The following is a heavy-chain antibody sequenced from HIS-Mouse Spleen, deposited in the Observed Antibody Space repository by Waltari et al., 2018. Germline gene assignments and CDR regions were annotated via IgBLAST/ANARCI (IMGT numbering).Heavy chain of an antibody. D-gene: IGHD3-3*01. CDR3: ARVLYDFWSGYYDAFDI. J-gene: IGHJ3*02. Sequence: QVQLVQSGAEVKKPGASVKVSCKASGYTCTSYDINWVRQATGQGLEWMGWMNPNSGNTGYAQKFQGRVTMTRNTSISTAYMELSSLRSEDTAVYYCARVLYDFWSGYYDAFDIWGQGTMVTVSS. CDR2: MNPNSGNT. V-gene: IGHV1-8*01. CDR1: GYTCTSYD.